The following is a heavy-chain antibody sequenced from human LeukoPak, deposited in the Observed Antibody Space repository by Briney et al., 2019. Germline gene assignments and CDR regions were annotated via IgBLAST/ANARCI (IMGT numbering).Heavy chain of an antibody. CDR3: ARAPLDYGDYVYYFDY. CDR2: IYHSGST. J-gene: IGHJ4*02. Sequence: SETLSLTCTVSGGSISSSSYYWGWIRQPPGKGLEWIGSIYHSGSTYYNPSLKSRVTISVDTSKNQFSLKLSSVTAAGTAVYYCARAPLDYGDYVYYFDYWGQGTLVTVSS. D-gene: IGHD4-17*01. V-gene: IGHV4-39*01. CDR1: GGSISSSSYY.